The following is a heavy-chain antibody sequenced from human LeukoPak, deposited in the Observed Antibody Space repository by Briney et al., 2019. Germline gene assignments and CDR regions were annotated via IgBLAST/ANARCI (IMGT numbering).Heavy chain of an antibody. Sequence: PGGSLRLSCAASGFTFSSYGMHWVRQAPGKGLEWVAVIWYDGSNKYYADSVKGRFTISRDNSKNTLYLQMNSLRAEDTAVYYCARDLKAGYSSGWYGLGYWGQGTLVTVSS. CDR2: IWYDGSNK. CDR3: ARDLKAGYSSGWYGLGY. D-gene: IGHD6-19*01. CDR1: GFTFSSYG. V-gene: IGHV3-33*01. J-gene: IGHJ4*02.